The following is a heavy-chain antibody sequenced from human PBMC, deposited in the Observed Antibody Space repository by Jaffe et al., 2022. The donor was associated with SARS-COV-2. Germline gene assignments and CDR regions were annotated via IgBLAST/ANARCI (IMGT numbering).Heavy chain of an antibody. CDR2: ISYDGSNK. CDR3: AKDPAPAAGTFDYYGMDV. Sequence: QVQLVESGGGVVQPGRSLRLSCAASGFTFSSYGMHWVRQAPGKGLEWVAVISYDGSNKYYADSVKGRFSISRDNSKNTLYLQMNSLRAEDTAVYYCAKDPAPAAGTFDYYGMDVWGQGTTVTVSS. J-gene: IGHJ6*02. V-gene: IGHV3-30*18. CDR1: GFTFSSYG. D-gene: IGHD6-13*01.